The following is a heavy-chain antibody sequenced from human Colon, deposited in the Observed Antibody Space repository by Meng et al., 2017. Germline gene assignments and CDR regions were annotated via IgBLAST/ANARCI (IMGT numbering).Heavy chain of an antibody. CDR3: ARDRRGYYLDS. D-gene: IGHD3-16*01. Sequence: QLDRVQEGAEGKKPGAAGKVSCNTSGGTFNNYAISWVRQAPGQGLERMGGIIPVVGTTNYARKFQGRVTFTADESSGTASMELHSLSFEDTAIYYCARDRRGYYLDSWGQGTLVTVSS. V-gene: IGHV1-69*13. CDR1: GGTFNNYA. J-gene: IGHJ4*02. CDR2: IIPVVGTT.